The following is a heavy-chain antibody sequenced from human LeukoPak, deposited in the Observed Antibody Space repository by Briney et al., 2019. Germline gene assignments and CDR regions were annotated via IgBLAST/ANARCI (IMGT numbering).Heavy chain of an antibody. Sequence: GGSLRLSCAASGFTFSSYSMNWVRQAPGKGLEWVSSISSSSSYIYYADSEKGRFTISRDNAKTSLYLQMNSLRAEDTAVYYCARDTVDTAMVFDYWGQGTLVTVSS. CDR1: GFTFSSYS. V-gene: IGHV3-21*01. CDR3: ARDTVDTAMVFDY. CDR2: ISSSSSYI. D-gene: IGHD5-18*01. J-gene: IGHJ4*02.